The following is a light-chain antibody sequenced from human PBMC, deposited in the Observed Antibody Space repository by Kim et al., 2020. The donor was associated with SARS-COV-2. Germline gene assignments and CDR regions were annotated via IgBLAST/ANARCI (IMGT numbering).Light chain of an antibody. CDR3: QQHSKWPPAPS. V-gene: IGKV3-11*01. J-gene: IGKJ4*01. CDR2: YAA. Sequence: SPRGGTPLSCRAHHSSGINLAWYPLTRGPAPRLLIYYAAVRATGIPTKFRGSGSWTNFPLPISSLAPEEFAIYFCQQHSKWPPAPSFGGGTKLEI. CDR1: HSSGIN.